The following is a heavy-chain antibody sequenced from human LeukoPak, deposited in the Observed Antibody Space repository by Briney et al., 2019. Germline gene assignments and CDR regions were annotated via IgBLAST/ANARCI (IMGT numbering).Heavy chain of an antibody. D-gene: IGHD3-10*01. CDR1: GGSISSYY. J-gene: IGHJ3*02. Sequence: ETLSLTCTVSGGSISSYYWSWIRQPPGKGLEWIGYIYYSGSTNYNPSLKSRVTISVDTSKNQFSLKLSSVTAADTAVYYCARDRGLWFGELLSGEDDAFDIWGQGTMVTVSS. V-gene: IGHV4-59*01. CDR2: IYYSGST. CDR3: ARDRGLWFGELLSGEDDAFDI.